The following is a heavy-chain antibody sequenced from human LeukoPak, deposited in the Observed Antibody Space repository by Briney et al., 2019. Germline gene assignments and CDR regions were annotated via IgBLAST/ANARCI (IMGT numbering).Heavy chain of an antibody. J-gene: IGHJ4*02. Sequence: ASVKVSCKASGYTFTSYGISWVRQAPGQGLEWMGWISAYNGNTNYAQKLQGRVTMTTDTSTSTAYMELRSLRSDDTAVYYCARWEVPYYDILTGYGGWDYWGQGTRVTVSS. D-gene: IGHD3-9*01. CDR2: ISAYNGNT. CDR1: GYTFTSYG. V-gene: IGHV1-18*01. CDR3: ARWEVPYYDILTGYGGWDY.